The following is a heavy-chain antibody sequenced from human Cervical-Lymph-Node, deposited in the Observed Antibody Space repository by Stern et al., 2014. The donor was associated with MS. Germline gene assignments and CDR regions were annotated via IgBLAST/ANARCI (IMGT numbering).Heavy chain of an antibody. V-gene: IGHV5-51*01. D-gene: IGHD6-13*01. CDR2: IYPGASKP. CDR3: ARGRGIALRPDY. J-gene: IGHJ4*02. Sequence: VQLVESGAELKKPGASLRVSCKGSGYSFTNSWIGWVRQMPGQGLEWMGIIYPGASKPTYTPSFQGQVTISADKSITTAYLQWSSLKASDTAMYYCARGRGIALRPDYWGQGTLVTVSS. CDR1: GYSFTNSW.